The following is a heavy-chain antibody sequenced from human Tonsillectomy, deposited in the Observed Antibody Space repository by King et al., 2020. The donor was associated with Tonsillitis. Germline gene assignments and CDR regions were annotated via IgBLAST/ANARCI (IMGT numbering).Heavy chain of an antibody. CDR2: IRHDGTQK. V-gene: IGHV3-7*03. J-gene: IGHJ3*02. D-gene: IGHD3-10*01. CDR1: GFIFRNYW. CDR3: GRDLNFRASGICYDAFDI. Sequence: VQLVESGGALVQPGGSLRLSCAASGFIFRNYWMTWVRQAPGKGLEWVANIRHDGTQKNFVDSVKGRFTISRDNAKNSLHLEMNSLRAEDTAVYYCGRDLNFRASGICYDAFDIWGQGTKVTVSS.